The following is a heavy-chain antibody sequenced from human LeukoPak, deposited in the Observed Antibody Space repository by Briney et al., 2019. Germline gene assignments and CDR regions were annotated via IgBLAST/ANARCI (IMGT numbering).Heavy chain of an antibody. CDR2: ISGSGDNA. Sequence: GGSLRLSCAASGFTSTNYAMGGVRQAPGKGLEWVSTISGSGDNAYYADSVKGRFTISRDNSKNTLHLQMSSLRVEDTAVYYCAARPPIAVAGPFDFWGQGTLVTVSS. D-gene: IGHD6-19*01. J-gene: IGHJ4*02. V-gene: IGHV3-23*01. CDR3: AARPPIAVAGPFDF. CDR1: GFTSTNYA.